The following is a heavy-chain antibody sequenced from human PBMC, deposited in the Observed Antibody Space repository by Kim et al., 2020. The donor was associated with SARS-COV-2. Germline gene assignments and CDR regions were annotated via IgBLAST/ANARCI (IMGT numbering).Heavy chain of an antibody. J-gene: IGHJ6*02. CDR3: AKGNIAAAKDYGMDV. V-gene: IGHV3-9*01. D-gene: IGHD6-13*01. Sequence: DSVKGRFTISRDNAKNSLYLQMNSLRAEDTALYYCAKGNIAAAKDYGMDVWGQGTTVTVSS.